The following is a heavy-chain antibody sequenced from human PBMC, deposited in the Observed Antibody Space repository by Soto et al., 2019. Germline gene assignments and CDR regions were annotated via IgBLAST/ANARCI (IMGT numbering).Heavy chain of an antibody. D-gene: IGHD6-13*01. Sequence: EVQLLESGGGLVRPGGSLRLSCAASGFTFSSYPMKWVRQGPGKGLEWVSTIGGSGTGFNTDYADSVKGRFVISRDNSKNTVYLQMSSLRPEDTAVYYWAKERGSNWSPSYFDYWGQGTLVAVSA. CDR1: GFTFSSYP. V-gene: IGHV3-23*01. J-gene: IGHJ4*02. CDR2: IGGSGTGFNT. CDR3: AKERGSNWSPSYFDY.